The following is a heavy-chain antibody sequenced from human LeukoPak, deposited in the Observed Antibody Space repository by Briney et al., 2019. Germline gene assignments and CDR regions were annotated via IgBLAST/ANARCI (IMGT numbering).Heavy chain of an antibody. Sequence: GGSLRLSCAASGFTFNRYAMHWVRQAPGKGLEWVAFIRYDGSDKYYADSVKGRFTISRDNSKNTLYLQMNSLRAEDAAVYYCAKDEGGITMIGPNYYFDYWGQGTLVTVSS. CDR1: GFTFNRYA. J-gene: IGHJ4*02. CDR3: AKDEGGITMIGPNYYFDY. V-gene: IGHV3-30*02. D-gene: IGHD3-22*01. CDR2: IRYDGSDK.